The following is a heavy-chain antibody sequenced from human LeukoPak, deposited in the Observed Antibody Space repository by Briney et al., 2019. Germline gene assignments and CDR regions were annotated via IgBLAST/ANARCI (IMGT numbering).Heavy chain of an antibody. D-gene: IGHD2-15*01. CDR3: ARGRGGVVVATNWFDP. V-gene: IGHV4-31*03. CDR2: IYYSGST. CDR1: GGSISSGGYY. J-gene: IGHJ5*02. Sequence: SETLSLTCTVPGGSISSGGYYWSWIRQHPGKGLEWIGYIYYSGSTYYNPSLKSRVTISVDTSKNQFSLKLSSVTAADTAVYYCARGRGGVVVATNWFDPWGQGTLVTVSS.